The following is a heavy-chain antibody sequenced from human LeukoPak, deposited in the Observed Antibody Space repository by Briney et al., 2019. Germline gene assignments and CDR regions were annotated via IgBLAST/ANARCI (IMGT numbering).Heavy chain of an antibody. Sequence: TGGSLRLSCEVSGFTFSIYNMNWVRQAPGKGLEWVSGISWNSGSIGYADSVKGRFTISRDNAKNSLYLQMNSLRAEDMALYYCAKDIAARPMYYFDYWGQGTLVTVSS. CDR3: AKDIAARPMYYFDY. CDR2: ISWNSGSI. CDR1: GFTFSIYN. V-gene: IGHV3-9*03. D-gene: IGHD6-6*01. J-gene: IGHJ4*02.